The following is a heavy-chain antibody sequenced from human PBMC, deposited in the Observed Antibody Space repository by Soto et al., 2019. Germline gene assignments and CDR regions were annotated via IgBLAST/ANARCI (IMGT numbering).Heavy chain of an antibody. D-gene: IGHD1-26*01. CDR1: GFTFSSYA. V-gene: IGHV3-64D*06. CDR2: ISSNGGST. J-gene: IGHJ3*02. Sequence: GGSLRLSCSASGFTFSSYAMHWVRQAPGKGLEYVSAISSNGGSTYYADSVKGRFTISRDNSKNTQYLQMSSLRAEDTAVYYCVKDRNSGSYPNHDAFDIWGQGTMVTVSS. CDR3: VKDRNSGSYPNHDAFDI.